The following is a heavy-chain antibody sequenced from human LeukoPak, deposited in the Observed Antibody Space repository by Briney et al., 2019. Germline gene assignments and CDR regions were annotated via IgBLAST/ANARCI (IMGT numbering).Heavy chain of an antibody. CDR3: ARDPYDSSGYGAFDL. V-gene: IGHV3-7*01. J-gene: IGHJ3*01. Sequence: GGSQSLSRAASGFSFRSFWMMWVTQAPGKGLEGVDNIKEDGCEEHYVDSAKGRFTISRDNAKNSLFLQMNSLKAEDTAVYYCARDPYDSSGYGAFDLWGQGTLVTVSS. CDR1: GFSFRSFW. D-gene: IGHD3-22*01. CDR2: IKEDGCEE.